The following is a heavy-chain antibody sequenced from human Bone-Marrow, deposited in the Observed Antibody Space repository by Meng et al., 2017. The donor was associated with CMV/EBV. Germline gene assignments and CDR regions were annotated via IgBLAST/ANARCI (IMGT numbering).Heavy chain of an antibody. CDR2: ISGSGDTT. D-gene: IGHD2-8*01. CDR1: GFTFTSYD. V-gene: IGHV3-23*01. J-gene: IGHJ4*02. CDR3: AKGFNGDVDF. Sequence: GESLKISCAASGFTFTSYDMSWVRQAPGEGLKWVSGISGSGDTTYYADSVKGRFTISRDNSKNTLYLQMNSLRAEDTAVYCCAKGFNGDVDFWGQGTLVTVYS.